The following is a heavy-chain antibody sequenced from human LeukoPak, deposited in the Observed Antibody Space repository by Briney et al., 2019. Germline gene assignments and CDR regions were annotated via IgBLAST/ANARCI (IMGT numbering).Heavy chain of an antibody. Sequence: PSETLSLTCAVHGGSLTGYSWAWVRQSPGEGLEWIGEINQVERTIYSPSLESRVSISLEASRNQFSLQLTSVAAADTAMYYCARGRATPSRLFFDYYFMDVWGPGTPVTVSS. CDR2: INQVERT. D-gene: IGHD2-15*01. CDR1: GGSLTGYS. CDR3: ARGRATPSRLFFDYYFMDV. V-gene: IGHV4-34*01. J-gene: IGHJ6*03.